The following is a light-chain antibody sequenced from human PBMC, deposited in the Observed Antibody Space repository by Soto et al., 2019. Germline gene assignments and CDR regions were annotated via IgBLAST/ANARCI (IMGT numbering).Light chain of an antibody. CDR1: SSDVGVYYY. CDR3: TSYTTSTTWV. V-gene: IGLV2-14*01. CDR2: EVS. J-gene: IGLJ3*02. Sequence: QSALTQPASVSGSPGQSITISCTGTSSDVGVYYYVSWYQHHPGKAPKVMIYEVSTRPSGVSNRFSGSKSGNTASLTISGLQAEDEADYYCTSYTTSTTWVFGGGTKLTVL.